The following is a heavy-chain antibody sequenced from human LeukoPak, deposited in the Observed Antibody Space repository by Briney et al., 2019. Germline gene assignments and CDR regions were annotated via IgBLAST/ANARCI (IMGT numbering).Heavy chain of an antibody. CDR3: ARQSTVTRDAFDI. Sequence: GASVKVSCKASGGTFSSYAISWVRQAPGQGLEWMGGIIPIFGTANYAQKFQGRVTITADKSTSTAYMELSSLRSDDTAVYYCARQSTVTRDAFDIWGQGTMVTVSS. CDR1: GGTFSSYA. J-gene: IGHJ3*02. V-gene: IGHV1-69*06. CDR2: IIPIFGTA. D-gene: IGHD4-17*01.